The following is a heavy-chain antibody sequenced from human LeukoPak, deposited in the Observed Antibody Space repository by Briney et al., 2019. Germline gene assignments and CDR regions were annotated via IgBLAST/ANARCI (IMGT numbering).Heavy chain of an antibody. D-gene: IGHD2-2*01. J-gene: IGHJ5*02. CDR2: IIPIFGTA. CDR3: ARAQMPNNWFDP. CDR1: GYTFTSYA. V-gene: IGHV1-69*13. Sequence: ASVKVSCKASGYTFTSYAISWVRQAPGQGLEWMGGIIPIFGTANYAQKFQGRVTITADESTSTAYMELSSLRSEDTAVYYCARAQMPNNWFDPWGQGTLVTVSS.